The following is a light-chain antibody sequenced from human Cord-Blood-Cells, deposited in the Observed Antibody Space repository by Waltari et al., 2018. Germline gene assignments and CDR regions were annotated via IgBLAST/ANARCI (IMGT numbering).Light chain of an antibody. Sequence: QSALTQPASVSGSPGQSITISRPGTSSDVGSYNLVYWYQHHPGKAPKLLIYEGSKRPSGVSNRFSGSKSVNTASLTIAGLQAEDEADYYCCSYAGSSTFVFGGGTKLTVL. V-gene: IGLV2-23*03. CDR3: CSYAGSSTFV. J-gene: IGLJ3*02. CDR1: SSDVGSYNL. CDR2: EGS.